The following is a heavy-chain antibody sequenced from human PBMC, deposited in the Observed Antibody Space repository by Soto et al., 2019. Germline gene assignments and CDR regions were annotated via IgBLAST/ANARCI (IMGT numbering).Heavy chain of an antibody. CDR2: ISATGGNI. D-gene: IGHD3-16*01. V-gene: IGHV3-23*01. Sequence: EVQLLESGGGLARPGGSLRLSCVASGFTFSDYAMPWVRQAPGKGLEWVATISATGGNIEYTDSLKGRFTISRDNSKNTLYRQLNGLTSDDTAVHYCAKVAGGLGYFDLWGRGTLVTVSS. J-gene: IGHJ2*01. CDR1: GFTFSDYA. CDR3: AKVAGGLGYFDL.